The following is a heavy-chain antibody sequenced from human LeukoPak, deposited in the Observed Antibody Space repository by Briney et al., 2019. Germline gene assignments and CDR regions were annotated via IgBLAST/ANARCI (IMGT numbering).Heavy chain of an antibody. Sequence: SETLSLTCSVSGGSISSSSYYWGWIRQPPGKGLEWIGSFSHSGRAYYNPSLKSRVTISIDASKNQFSLTLRSVTAADTAVYYCARDPGCSGATCPLDYWGQGTLVTVSS. D-gene: IGHD2-15*01. CDR3: ARDPGCSGATCPLDY. V-gene: IGHV4-39*07. CDR2: FSHSGRA. CDR1: GGSISSSSYY. J-gene: IGHJ4*02.